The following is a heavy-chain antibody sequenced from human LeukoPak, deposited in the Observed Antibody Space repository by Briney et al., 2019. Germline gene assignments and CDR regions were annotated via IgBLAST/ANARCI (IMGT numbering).Heavy chain of an antibody. V-gene: IGHV3-30*14. CDR1: GFTFSSYA. J-gene: IGHJ3*02. D-gene: IGHD6-13*01. CDR2: ISYDGSNK. Sequence: QPGGSLRLSCAASGFTFSSYAMHWVRQAPCKGLEWVAVISYDGSNKYYADSVKGRFTISRDNSKNTLYLQMNSLRAEDTAVYYCARGLSIAAAGDAFDIWGQGTMVTVSS. CDR3: ARGLSIAAAGDAFDI.